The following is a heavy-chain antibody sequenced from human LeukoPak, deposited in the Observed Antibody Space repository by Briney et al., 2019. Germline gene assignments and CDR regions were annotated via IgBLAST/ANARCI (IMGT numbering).Heavy chain of an antibody. J-gene: IGHJ4*02. CDR3: AKGLAAGTGIDY. D-gene: IGHD6-13*01. Sequence: GGSLRLSCAASGFTFSSYSMNWVRQAPGKGLEWVAFIRYDGSNKYYADSVKGRFTISRDNSKNTLYLQMNSLRAEDTAVYYCAKGLAAGTGIDYWGQGTLVTVSS. CDR2: IRYDGSNK. V-gene: IGHV3-30*02. CDR1: GFTFSSYS.